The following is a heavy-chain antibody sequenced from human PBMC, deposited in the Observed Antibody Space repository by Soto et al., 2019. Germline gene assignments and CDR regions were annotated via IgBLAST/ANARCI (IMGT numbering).Heavy chain of an antibody. V-gene: IGHV4-39*01. Sequence: LVMLSVRSSVAEGSSISSSDYWGCIRQPPGKGPEWIGSIYYSGKTYYNPSLKSRVTISVDTSKNQFSLKLSSVTAADTTVYYCARLIHSLSTSCYFAYRGQGTPVPVSS. CDR3: ARLIHSLSTSCYFAY. D-gene: IGHD2-2*01. CDR2: IYYSGKT. J-gene: IGHJ4*02. CDR1: EGSSISSSDY.